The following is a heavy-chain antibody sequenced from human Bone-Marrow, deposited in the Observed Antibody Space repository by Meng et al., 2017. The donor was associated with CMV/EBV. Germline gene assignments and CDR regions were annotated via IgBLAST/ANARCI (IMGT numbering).Heavy chain of an antibody. CDR2: INPHSGGT. V-gene: IGHV1-2*02. CDR1: GYTFTAYY. CDR3: ARAAQFLSYGFDV. J-gene: IGHJ6*02. D-gene: IGHD3-3*01. Sequence: ASVKVSCKASGYTFTAYYTQWVRQAPGQGLEWVGWINPHSGGTNYAQKFQGRVTLTRDTSISTAYMDLSRLTSDDTAVYYCARAAQFLSYGFDVWGRGTTVTVSS.